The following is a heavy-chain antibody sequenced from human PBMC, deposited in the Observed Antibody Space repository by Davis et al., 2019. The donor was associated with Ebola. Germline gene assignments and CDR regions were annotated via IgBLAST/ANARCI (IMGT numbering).Heavy chain of an antibody. Sequence: GESLKISCAASGFTFSSYGMHWVRQAPGKGLEWVAVISYDGSNKYYADSVKGRFTISRDNSKNTLYLQMNSLRAEDTAVYYCARDTSQAYWGQGTLVTVSS. J-gene: IGHJ4*02. V-gene: IGHV3-30*03. CDR1: GFTFSSYG. CDR2: ISYDGSNK. CDR3: ARDTSQAY.